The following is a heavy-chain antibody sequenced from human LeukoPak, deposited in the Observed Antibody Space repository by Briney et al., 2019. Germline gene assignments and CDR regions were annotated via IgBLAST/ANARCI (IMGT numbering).Heavy chain of an antibody. J-gene: IGHJ4*02. D-gene: IGHD5-24*01. Sequence: SQTLSLTCAISGDSVSSNRASWTWIRQSPSIGLEWLGRTYYRSKWYNDYAVSLKSRISINPDTSKNQFSLQLTSVPPEDTAVYYCSRSDGASDFDYWGQGTLVTVSS. CDR3: SRSDGASDFDY. CDR1: GDSVSSNRAS. CDR2: TYYRSKWYN. V-gene: IGHV6-1*01.